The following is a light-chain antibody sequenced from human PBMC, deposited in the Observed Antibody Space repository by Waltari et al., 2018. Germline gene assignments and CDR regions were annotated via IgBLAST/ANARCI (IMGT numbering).Light chain of an antibody. CDR3: QQRISWPLT. J-gene: IGKJ4*01. CDR1: QSVSNY. Sequence: EIVLTQSPATLSLSPGERPTPSCRASQSVSNYLAWYQQKPGQAPSLLIYDASNRATGIPARFSGGGSGTDFTLTISSLEPEDFAVYYCQQRISWPLTFGGGTKVEIK. CDR2: DAS. V-gene: IGKV3-11*01.